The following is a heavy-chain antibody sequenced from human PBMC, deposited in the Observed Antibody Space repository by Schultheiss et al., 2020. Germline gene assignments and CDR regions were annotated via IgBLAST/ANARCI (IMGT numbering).Heavy chain of an antibody. CDR1: GFTVSSNY. CDR2: ISGSGGST. V-gene: IGHV3-23*01. Sequence: GGSLRLSCAASGFTVSSNYMSWVRQAPGKGLEWVSAISGSGGSTYYADSVKGRFTISRDNSKNTLYLQMNSLRAEDTAVYYCAKDVWGYSGYDSYGMDVWGQGTTVTVSS. J-gene: IGHJ6*02. CDR3: AKDVWGYSGYDSYGMDV. D-gene: IGHD5-12*01.